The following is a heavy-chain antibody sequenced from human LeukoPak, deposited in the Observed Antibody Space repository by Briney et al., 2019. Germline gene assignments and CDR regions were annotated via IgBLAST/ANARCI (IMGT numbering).Heavy chain of an antibody. Sequence: PSETLSLTCTASGGSISSSNYYWGWIRQPPGKGLEWIGSIYYSGSTSYNPSLKSRVTISVDTSKNQFSLKVSSVTAADTAVYYCARNFSSGWFDYWGQGTLVTVSS. J-gene: IGHJ4*02. CDR1: GGSISSSNYY. V-gene: IGHV4-39*07. CDR3: ARNFSSGWFDY. CDR2: IYYSGST. D-gene: IGHD6-19*01.